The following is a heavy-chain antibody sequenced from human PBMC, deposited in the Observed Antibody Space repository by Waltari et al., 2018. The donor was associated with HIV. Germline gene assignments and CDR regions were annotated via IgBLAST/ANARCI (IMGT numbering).Heavy chain of an antibody. V-gene: IGHV3-7*01. CDR3: ARRQQLTD. J-gene: IGHJ4*02. CDR1: GFPLSSPW. Sequence: EVRRVEPGEGLVQPGGSLRLSCAVSGFPLSSPWMTWVRQAPGKGLEWVANIKEDGSEIHYVDSVKGRFTISRDNAKNSLYLQMNSLRAEDTAVYYCARRQQLTDWGQGTLVTVSS. CDR2: IKEDGSEI. D-gene: IGHD6-13*01.